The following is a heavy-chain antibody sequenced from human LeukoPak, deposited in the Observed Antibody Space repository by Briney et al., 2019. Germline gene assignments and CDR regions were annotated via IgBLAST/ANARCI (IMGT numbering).Heavy chain of an antibody. CDR2: VSYSGST. Sequence: PSETLSLTCIVSGGSISDYYWSWLRQPPGKGLEWIGYVSYSGSTDYNPSLKSRVSISVDTSKNQFSLRLSSVTAADTAVYYCARDASLQMGASDVWGQGTMVTVSS. CDR3: ARDASLQMGASDV. V-gene: IGHV4-59*01. CDR1: GGSISDYY. J-gene: IGHJ3*01. D-gene: IGHD1-1*01.